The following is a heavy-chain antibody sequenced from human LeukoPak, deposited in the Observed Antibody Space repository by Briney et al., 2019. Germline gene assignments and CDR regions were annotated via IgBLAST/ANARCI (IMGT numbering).Heavy chain of an antibody. V-gene: IGHV4-39*01. CDR3: ARHASVSGNWPRPLDY. CDR1: GGSISSSSYY. CDR2: IYYSGST. J-gene: IGHJ4*02. Sequence: SETLSLTCTVSGGSISSSSYYWGWVRPPPGKELEWIANIYYSGSTYYSPSLRSRVTISVDTSKNQFSLKLTSLTAADTAVYYCARHASVSGNWPRPLDYWGQGSLVTVSS. D-gene: IGHD3-3*01.